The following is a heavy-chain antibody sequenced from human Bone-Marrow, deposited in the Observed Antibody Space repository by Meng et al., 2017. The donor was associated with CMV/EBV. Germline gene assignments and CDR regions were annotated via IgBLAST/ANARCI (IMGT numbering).Heavy chain of an antibody. J-gene: IGHJ3*02. V-gene: IGHV1-2*02. D-gene: IGHD1-26*01. CDR3: ARGKLGGRGAFDI. Sequence: ASVKVSCKASGYTFTGYYMHWVRQAPGQGLEWMGWINPNSGGTNYAQKFQGRVTMTRDTSISTAYMELSRLRSGDTAVYYCARGKLGGRGAFDIWGQGTMVTVSS. CDR2: INPNSGGT. CDR1: GYTFTGYY.